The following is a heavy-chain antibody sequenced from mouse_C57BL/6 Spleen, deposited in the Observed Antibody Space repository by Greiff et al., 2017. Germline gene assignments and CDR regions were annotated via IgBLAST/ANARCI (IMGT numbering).Heavy chain of an antibody. V-gene: IGHV1-61*01. Sequence: VQLQQPGAELVRPGSSVKLSCKASGYTFTSYWMDWVKQRPGQGLEWIGNIYPSDSETHYNQKFKDKATLTVDKSSSTAYMQLSSLTSEDSAVYYCAREGFLVSAMDYWGQGTSVTVSS. J-gene: IGHJ4*01. CDR1: GYTFTSYW. CDR2: IYPSDSET. CDR3: AREGFLVSAMDY. D-gene: IGHD2-2*01.